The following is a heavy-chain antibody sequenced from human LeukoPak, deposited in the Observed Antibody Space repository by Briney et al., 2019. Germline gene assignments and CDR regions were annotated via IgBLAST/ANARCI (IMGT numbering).Heavy chain of an antibody. Sequence: SVKVSCKASGGTFSSYAISWVRQAPGQGLEWMGGIIPIFGTANYAQKFQGRVTITADKSTGTAYMELSSLRSEDTAVYYCASTYYYGSGSYYRFDYWGQGTLVTVSS. V-gene: IGHV1-69*06. CDR1: GGTFSSYA. J-gene: IGHJ4*02. CDR3: ASTYYYGSGSYYRFDY. CDR2: IIPIFGTA. D-gene: IGHD3-10*01.